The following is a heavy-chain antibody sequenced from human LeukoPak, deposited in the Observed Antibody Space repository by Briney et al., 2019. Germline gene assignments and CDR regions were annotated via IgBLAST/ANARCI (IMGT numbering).Heavy chain of an antibody. D-gene: IGHD4-17*01. CDR2: IKGGGSST. CDR1: GFTFSIYW. V-gene: IGHV3-74*01. J-gene: IGHJ4*02. Sequence: GGSLRLSCAASGFTFSIYWMHGVPHAPGRGLVCVARIKGGGSSTIYADSVKGRFTISRDNPKNTLYLQASGLRVEDTAVYYCARASTTVPNLLDHWGRGTLVTVSS. CDR3: ARASTTVPNLLDH.